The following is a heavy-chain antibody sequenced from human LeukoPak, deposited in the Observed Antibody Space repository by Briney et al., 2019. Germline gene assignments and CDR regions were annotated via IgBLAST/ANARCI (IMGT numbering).Heavy chain of an antibody. V-gene: IGHV1-18*01. CDR3: ARSGPQYNWNDDY. Sequence: ASVKVSCKASGYTFTRYGISWVRQAPGQGPEWMGWISANIGNTNYAQKFQGRVTMTTDPSTNTAYMELANLTSDDTGVYHCARSGPQYNWNDDYWGQGTLVTVSS. J-gene: IGHJ4*02. CDR1: GYTFTRYG. CDR2: ISANIGNT. D-gene: IGHD1-1*01.